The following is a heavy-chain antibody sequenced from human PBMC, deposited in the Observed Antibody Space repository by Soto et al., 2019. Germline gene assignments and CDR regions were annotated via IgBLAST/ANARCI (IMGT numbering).Heavy chain of an antibody. D-gene: IGHD6-6*01. J-gene: IGHJ4*02. CDR2: IYHSGST. CDR3: ARVIASIAALLDY. Sequence: SETLSLTCAVSGGSISSSNWWSWVRQPPGKGLEWIGEIYHSGSTNYNPSLKSRVTISVDKSKNQFSLKLSSVTAADTAVYSSARVIASIAALLDYWGQATLVTVSS. CDR1: GGSISSSNW. V-gene: IGHV4-4*02.